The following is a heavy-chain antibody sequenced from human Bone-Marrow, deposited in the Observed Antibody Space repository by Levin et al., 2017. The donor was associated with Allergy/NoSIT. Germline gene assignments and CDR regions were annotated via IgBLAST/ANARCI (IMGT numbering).Heavy chain of an antibody. CDR2: IIPLTGIA. V-gene: IGHV1-69*10. CDR1: GGSFNSYP. Sequence: SVKVSCKASGGSFNSYPFNWVRQAPGQGLEWMGGIIPLTGIANYAQRFQGRVTITADESASTAYLEVSSLTSEDTAIYYCARSSVAPYYYYGLDVWGQGTTVTVSS. D-gene: IGHD6-19*01. J-gene: IGHJ6*02. CDR3: ARSSVAPYYYYGLDV.